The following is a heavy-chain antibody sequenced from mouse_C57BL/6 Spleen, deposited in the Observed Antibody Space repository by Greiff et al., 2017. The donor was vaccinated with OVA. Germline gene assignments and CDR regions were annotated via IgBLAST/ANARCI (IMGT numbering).Heavy chain of an antibody. J-gene: IGHJ4*01. V-gene: IGHV1-55*01. CDR1: GYTLTSYW. D-gene: IGHD2-1*01. Sequence: QVQLQQPGAELVKPGASVKMSCKASGYTLTSYWITWVKQRPGQGLEWIGDIYPGSGSTNYNEKFKSKATLTVDTSSSTAYMQLSSLTSEDSAVYYGARFPYGNYVDYAMDYWGQGTSVTVSS. CDR2: IYPGSGST. CDR3: ARFPYGNYVDYAMDY.